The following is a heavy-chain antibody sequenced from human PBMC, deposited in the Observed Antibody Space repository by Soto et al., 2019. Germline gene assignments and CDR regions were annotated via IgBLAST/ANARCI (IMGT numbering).Heavy chain of an antibody. Sequence: SETLSLTCAVYGGSFSGYYWSWIRQPPGKGLEWIGEINHSGSTNYNPSLKSRVTISVDTSKNQFSLKLSSVTAADTAVYYCARGTRLPPAMVSYYFDYWGQGTLVTVSS. J-gene: IGHJ4*02. D-gene: IGHD5-18*01. V-gene: IGHV4-34*01. CDR3: ARGTRLPPAMVSYYFDY. CDR1: GGSFSGYY. CDR2: INHSGST.